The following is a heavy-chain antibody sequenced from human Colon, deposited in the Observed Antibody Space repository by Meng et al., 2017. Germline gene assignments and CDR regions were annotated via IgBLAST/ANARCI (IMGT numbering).Heavy chain of an antibody. J-gene: IGHJ3*01. CDR1: GASISSGIYF. D-gene: IGHD6-19*01. Sequence: LRLSCNVSGASISSGIYFWSWIRQPAGKGLEWIGRIYTSGTTHYNPSLESRVTMSMDTSKNQFSLRLTSVTAADTAIYFCASDRIAVTGTGGAFDVWGQGTMVTVSS. CDR2: IYTSGTT. V-gene: IGHV4-61*02. CDR3: ASDRIAVTGTGGAFDV.